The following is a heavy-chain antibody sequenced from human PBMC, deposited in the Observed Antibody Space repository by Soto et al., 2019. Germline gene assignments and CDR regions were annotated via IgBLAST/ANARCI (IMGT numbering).Heavy chain of an antibody. CDR1: AFTFSSYA. J-gene: IGHJ4*02. D-gene: IGHD2-21*02. CDR2: VSGSGDST. V-gene: IGHV3-23*01. Sequence: EVQLLESGGGLAQPGGSLRLSCAASAFTFSSYAMSWVRQAPGKGLEWVSAVSGSGDSTCYADSVKGRFTISRDNSKNTLYLQMNSLRAEDTAVYYCAKGRASDFPGCTQDYWGQGTLVTVSS. CDR3: AKGRASDFPGCTQDY.